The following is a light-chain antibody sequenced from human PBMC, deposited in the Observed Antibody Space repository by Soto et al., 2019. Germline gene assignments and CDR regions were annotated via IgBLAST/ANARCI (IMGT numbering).Light chain of an antibody. Sequence: IVLTQSPGTLSLSPGERATLSCGASQSVSASYLAWYQQKPGQAPRLLIYGASRRATGIPDRFSAGGSGTDFTLTISRLEPEDFAVYFCHQYYSSITFGGGTKVEVK. J-gene: IGKJ4*01. CDR1: QSVSASY. V-gene: IGKV3-20*01. CDR3: HQYYSSIT. CDR2: GAS.